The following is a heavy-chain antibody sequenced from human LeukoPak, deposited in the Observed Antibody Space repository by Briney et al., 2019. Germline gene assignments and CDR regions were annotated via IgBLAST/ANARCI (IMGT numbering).Heavy chain of an antibody. CDR3: ARSGRVFGVVIIHKLDY. V-gene: IGHV4-34*01. CDR2: INHSGST. Sequence: SETLSLTCAVYGGSFSGHYWSWIRQPPGKGLEWIGEINHSGSTNYNPSLKSRVTMSVDTSKNQFSLKLSSVTAADTAAYYCARSGRVFGVVIIHKLDYWGQGTLVTVSS. J-gene: IGHJ4*02. CDR1: GGSFSGHY. D-gene: IGHD3-3*01.